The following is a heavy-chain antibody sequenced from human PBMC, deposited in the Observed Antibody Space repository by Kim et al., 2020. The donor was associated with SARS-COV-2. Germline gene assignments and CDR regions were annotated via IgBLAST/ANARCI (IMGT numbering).Heavy chain of an antibody. J-gene: IGHJ4*02. CDR1: GFTFSSYA. D-gene: IGHD3-3*01. CDR2: ISYDGSNK. Sequence: GGSLRLSCAASGFTFSSYAMHWVRQAPGKGLEWVAVISYDGSNKYYADSVKGRFTISRDNSKHTLYLQMNSLRAEATAVYYCAREYDAWSGPLLEELDYCGQETLVTVSS. CDR3: AREYDAWSGPLLEELDY. V-gene: IGHV3-30-3*01.